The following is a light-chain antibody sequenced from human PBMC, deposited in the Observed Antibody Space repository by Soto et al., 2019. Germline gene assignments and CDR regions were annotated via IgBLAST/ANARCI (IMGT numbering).Light chain of an antibody. J-gene: IGKJ4*01. Sequence: LLTQSPASLSVSPGEGATLSCRASQSVTTNFAWYQQKPGQAPRLLMYGASTRANGIPARFSGSGSGTEFTLTVSSLQSEDFAVYYCQQYNNWHRATFGGGTKVDIK. CDR1: QSVTTN. CDR2: GAS. CDR3: QQYNNWHRAT. V-gene: IGKV3-15*01.